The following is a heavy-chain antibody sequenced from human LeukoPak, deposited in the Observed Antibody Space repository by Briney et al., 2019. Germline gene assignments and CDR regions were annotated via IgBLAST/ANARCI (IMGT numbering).Heavy chain of an antibody. V-gene: IGHV1-46*01. CDR2: INPSGGST. D-gene: IGHD3-10*01. J-gene: IGHJ6*03. CDR1: GYTFTSYY. CDR3: AREDYSSGGMDV. Sequence: RASVKVSCKASGYTFTSYYMHWVRQAPGQGLEWMGIINPSGGSTSYAQKFQGRVTMTRDTSTSTVYMELSSLRSEDAAVYYCAREDYSSGGMDVWGKGTTVTISS.